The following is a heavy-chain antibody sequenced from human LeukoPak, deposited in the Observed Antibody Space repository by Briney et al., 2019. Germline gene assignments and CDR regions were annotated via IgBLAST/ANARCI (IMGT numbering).Heavy chain of an antibody. Sequence: SVKVSCKASGGTFSSYAISWVRQAPGQGLEWMGRIIPIFGIAYYAQKFQGRVTITADESTSTAYMELSSLRSEDTAVYYCASPGGYSYGRDGFDYWGQGTLVTVSS. CDR1: GGTFSSYA. CDR3: ASPGGYSYGRDGFDY. J-gene: IGHJ4*02. V-gene: IGHV1-69*15. D-gene: IGHD5-18*01. CDR2: IIPIFGIA.